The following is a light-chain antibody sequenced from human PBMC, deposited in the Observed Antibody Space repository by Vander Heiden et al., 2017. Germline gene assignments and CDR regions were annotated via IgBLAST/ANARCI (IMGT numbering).Light chain of an antibody. CDR3: QQSYSIAYT. CDR1: QGISTF. J-gene: IGKJ2*01. CDR2: FAS. V-gene: IGKV1-39*01. Sequence: DIHMIQPRSSLSASVGDRDTITCRACQGISTFLNWYQQRPRKAAKLLIYFASSLQTGVPSRFSGSGSGANFTLTISSLQPEDSATYYCQQSYSIAYTFGQGTELEIK.